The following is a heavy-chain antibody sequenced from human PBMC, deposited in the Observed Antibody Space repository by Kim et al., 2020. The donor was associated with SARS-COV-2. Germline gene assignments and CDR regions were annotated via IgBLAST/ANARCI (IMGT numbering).Heavy chain of an antibody. CDR2: IRQDGNEM. J-gene: IGHJ4*02. CDR3: ARERGNYDFSSGYLSPFFDT. Sequence: GGSLRLSCVASGFTFTSYWMSWVCQVPGRGLEWVANIRQDGNEMSYADSMKGRFTIFRDNAKNSISLHINDLRVGDTAIYYCARERGNYDFSSGYLSPFFDTWGQGTLVTVSS. D-gene: IGHD3-3*01. CDR1: GFTFTSYW. V-gene: IGHV3-7*01.